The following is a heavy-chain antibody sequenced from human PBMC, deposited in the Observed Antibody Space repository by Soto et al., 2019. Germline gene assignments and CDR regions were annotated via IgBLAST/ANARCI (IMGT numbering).Heavy chain of an antibody. J-gene: IGHJ5*02. CDR3: ARDFHGLHP. CDR1: GDSVSSNSAA. CDR2: TYYRSKWYH. Sequence: QVQVQQSGPGLVKPSQTLSLTCAISGDSVSSNSAAWNWLRQAPSRGLEWLGRTYYRSKWYHDYAVSVQSRIIINPDTSKNQFSLQLNSMTPDDTAVYYCARDFHGLHPWGQGTLVTVSS. V-gene: IGHV6-1*01.